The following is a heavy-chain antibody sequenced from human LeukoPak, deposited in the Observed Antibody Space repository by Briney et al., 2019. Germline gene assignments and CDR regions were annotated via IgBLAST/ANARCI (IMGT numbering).Heavy chain of an antibody. D-gene: IGHD3-10*01. J-gene: IGHJ3*02. CDR3: AKVSAWFGELLSAFDI. CDR2: ISGSGGRT. CDR1: GFSFSSYG. Sequence: GGSLRLSCAASGFSFSSYGMSWVRQAPGKGLEWVSAISGSGGRTYYADSVKGRFTISRDNSKNTLYLQMNRLRAEDTAVYYCAKVSAWFGELLSAFDIWGQGTMVTVSS. V-gene: IGHV3-23*01.